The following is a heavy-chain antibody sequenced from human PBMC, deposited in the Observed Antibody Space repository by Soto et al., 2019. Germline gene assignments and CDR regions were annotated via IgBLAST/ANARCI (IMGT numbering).Heavy chain of an antibody. CDR1: GFTFSSYE. CDR2: ISSSGSTI. J-gene: IGHJ6*02. V-gene: IGHV3-48*03. Sequence: LRLSCAASGFTFSSYEMNGVRQAPGKGLEWVSYISSSGSTIYYADSVKGRFTISRDNAKNSLYLQMNSLRAEDTAVYYCARTGSLGGMDVWGQGTTVTVSS. CDR3: ARTGSLGGMDV.